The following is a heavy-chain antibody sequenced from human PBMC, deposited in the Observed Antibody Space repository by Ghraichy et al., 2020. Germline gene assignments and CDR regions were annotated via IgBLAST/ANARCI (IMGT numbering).Heavy chain of an antibody. D-gene: IGHD4-23*01. Sequence: GGSLRLSCAASGFTFRSYWMHWVRQAPGKGLVWVSRISPDGRDTIYADSVKGRFTISRDNAKNTLYLQMDSLRAEDTAVYYCARLGLTGNSPFYDYWGQGTLVTVSS. CDR2: ISPDGRDT. J-gene: IGHJ4*02. V-gene: IGHV3-74*01. CDR1: GFTFRSYW. CDR3: ARLGLTGNSPFYDY.